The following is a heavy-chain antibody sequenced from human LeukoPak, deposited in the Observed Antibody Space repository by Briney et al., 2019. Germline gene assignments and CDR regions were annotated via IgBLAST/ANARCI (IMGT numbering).Heavy chain of an antibody. V-gene: IGHV3-11*01. CDR3: ASRSGSYYNWFDP. J-gene: IGHJ5*02. CDR2: ISSSGSTI. Sequence: GGSPRLSCAASGFTFSDYYMSWIRQAPGKGLEWVSYISSSGSTIYYADSVKGRFTISRDNAKNSLYLQMNSLRAEDTAVYYCASRSGSYYNWFDPWGQGTLVTVSS. CDR1: GFTFSDYY. D-gene: IGHD3-10*01.